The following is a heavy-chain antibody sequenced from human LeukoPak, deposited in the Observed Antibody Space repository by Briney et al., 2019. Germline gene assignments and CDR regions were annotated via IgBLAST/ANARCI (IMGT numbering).Heavy chain of an antibody. Sequence: GGSLRLSCAASGFTFSTYWMSWVRQAPGKGLEWVANIKEDGSEKNYVDSVKGRFTISRDNAKDSLYLQMNSLRAEDTAVYYCASEQSGNYYRPFDSWGQGTLVTVSS. CDR2: IKEDGSEK. V-gene: IGHV3-7*01. CDR1: GFTFSTYW. D-gene: IGHD1-26*01. J-gene: IGHJ4*02. CDR3: ASEQSGNYYRPFDS.